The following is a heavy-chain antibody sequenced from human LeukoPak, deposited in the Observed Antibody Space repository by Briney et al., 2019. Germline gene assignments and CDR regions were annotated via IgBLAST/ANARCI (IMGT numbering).Heavy chain of an antibody. D-gene: IGHD6-19*01. Sequence: GGSLRLSCAASGFTFSSYWMSWVRQAPGKGLEWVANIKQDGSEKYYVDSVKGRFTISRDSAKNSLYLQMNSLRAEDTAVYYCARDRGYSSGWYGWFDPWGQGTLVTVSS. CDR2: IKQDGSEK. V-gene: IGHV3-7*01. CDR3: ARDRGYSSGWYGWFDP. J-gene: IGHJ5*02. CDR1: GFTFSSYW.